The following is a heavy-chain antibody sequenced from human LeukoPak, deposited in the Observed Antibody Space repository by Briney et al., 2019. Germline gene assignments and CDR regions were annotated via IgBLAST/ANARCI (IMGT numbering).Heavy chain of an antibody. Sequence: SVTVSSKASGGTFSSYAISWVRQAPGQGLEWMGRIIPILGIANYAQKFQGRVTITADKSTSTAYMELSSLRSEDTAVYYCARNRSPRGTDYYYDMDVWGQGTTVTVSS. CDR2: IIPILGIA. J-gene: IGHJ6*02. CDR3: ARNRSPRGTDYYYDMDV. CDR1: GGTFSSYA. V-gene: IGHV1-69*04. D-gene: IGHD3-16*01.